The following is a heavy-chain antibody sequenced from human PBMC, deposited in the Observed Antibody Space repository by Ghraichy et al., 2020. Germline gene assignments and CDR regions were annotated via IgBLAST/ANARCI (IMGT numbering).Heavy chain of an antibody. J-gene: IGHJ4*02. Sequence: GGSLRLSCAASGFTFSSYAMSWVRQAPGKGLERVSVIYSGGSSTYYADSVKGRFTISRDNSKNTLYLQMNSLRAEDTAVYYCAKDQSGDSDYYDRGPGGFFDYWGQGTLVTVSS. V-gene: IGHV3-23*03. CDR1: GFTFSSYA. CDR3: AKDQSGDSDYYDRGPGGFFDY. CDR2: IYSGGSST. D-gene: IGHD3-22*01.